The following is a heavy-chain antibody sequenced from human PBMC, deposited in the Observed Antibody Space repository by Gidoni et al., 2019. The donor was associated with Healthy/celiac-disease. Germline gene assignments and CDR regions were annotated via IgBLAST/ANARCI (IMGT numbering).Heavy chain of an antibody. J-gene: IGHJ4*02. Sequence: QVQLVASGGGVVQPGRSLRLSCAAPGFPFSRYAMHWVRQAPGKGLEWVAVISYDGSNKYYADYVKGRFTISRDNSKNTLYLQMNSLRAEDTAVYYCARDPRLYSYGYGSFDYGGQGTLVTVSS. CDR1: GFPFSRYA. CDR2: ISYDGSNK. D-gene: IGHD5-18*01. V-gene: IGHV3-30-3*01. CDR3: ARDPRLYSYGYGSFDY.